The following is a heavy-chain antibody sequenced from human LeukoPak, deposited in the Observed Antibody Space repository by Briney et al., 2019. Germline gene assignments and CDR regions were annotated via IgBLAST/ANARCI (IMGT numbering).Heavy chain of an antibody. Sequence: ASVKVSCKASGYTFTGYYMHWVRQAPGQGLEWMGWINPNSGGTNYAQKFQGRVTMTRDTSISTAYMELSRLRSDDTAVYYCARGGYYYDSSGISPYMDVWGKGTTVTVSS. J-gene: IGHJ6*03. CDR1: GYTFTGYY. V-gene: IGHV1-2*02. D-gene: IGHD3-22*01. CDR2: INPNSGGT. CDR3: ARGGYYYDSSGISPYMDV.